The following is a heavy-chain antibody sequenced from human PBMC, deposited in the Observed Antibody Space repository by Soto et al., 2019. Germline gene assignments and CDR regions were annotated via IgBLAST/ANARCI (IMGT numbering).Heavy chain of an antibody. V-gene: IGHV4-34*01. CDR1: GGSFSGYY. D-gene: IGHD2-8*01. J-gene: IGHJ5*02. CDR3: ARVGRYCTNGVCYINWFDP. Sequence: PSETLSLTCAVWGGSFSGYYWNWIRQPPGKGLEWIGEINHSGSTNYNPSLKSRVTISVDTSKNQFSLKLSSVTAADTAVYYCARVGRYCTNGVCYINWFDPWGQGTLVTVSS. CDR2: INHSGST.